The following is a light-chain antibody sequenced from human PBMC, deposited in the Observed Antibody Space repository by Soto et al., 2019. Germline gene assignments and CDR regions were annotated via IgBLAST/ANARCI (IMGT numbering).Light chain of an antibody. Sequence: QSVLTQPASVSGSPGQSITISCTETSSDVGNYNYVSWYQQYPGRVPKLLIYMVSNRPSGVSNRFSGSKSGNTASLTISGLQAEDEADYFCTSPTPGSLYVFGTGTKLTVL. CDR3: TSPTPGSLYV. CDR2: MVS. J-gene: IGLJ1*01. V-gene: IGLV2-14*01. CDR1: SSDVGNYNY.